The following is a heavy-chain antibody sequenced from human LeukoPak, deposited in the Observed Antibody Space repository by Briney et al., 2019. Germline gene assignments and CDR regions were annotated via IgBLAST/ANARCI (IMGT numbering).Heavy chain of an antibody. J-gene: IGHJ5*02. CDR2: IYYSGST. Sequence: SETLSLTCTVSGGSISSYYWSWIRQPPGKGLEWIGYIYYSGSTNYNPSLKSRVTISVDTSKNQFFLKLSSVTAADTAVYYCARAGAGWFDPWGQGTLVTVSS. V-gene: IGHV4-59*01. CDR3: ARAGAGWFDP. CDR1: GGSISSYY. D-gene: IGHD4/OR15-4a*01.